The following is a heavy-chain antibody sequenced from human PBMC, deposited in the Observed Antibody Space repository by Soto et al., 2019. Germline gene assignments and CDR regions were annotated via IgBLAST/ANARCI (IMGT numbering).Heavy chain of an antibody. D-gene: IGHD4-17*01. V-gene: IGHV4-34*01. CDR1: GGSFSGYY. CDR3: ARVWVYGDYGLGY. J-gene: IGHJ4*02. CDR2: INHSGST. Sequence: PSETLSLTCAVYGGSFSGYYWTWIRQPPGTGLEWIGEINHSGSTNYNPSLKSRVTISVDTSKNQFSLKLTSVTAADTAVYYCARVWVYGDYGLGYWGQGTLVTVSS.